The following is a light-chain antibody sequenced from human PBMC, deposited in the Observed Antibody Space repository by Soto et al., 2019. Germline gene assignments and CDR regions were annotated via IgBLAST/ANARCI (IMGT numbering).Light chain of an antibody. CDR3: QQYSHLIT. CDR2: DAS. J-gene: IGKJ5*01. Sequence: DIHMTQSPSSLSASVGHIFTITCQASQDISNYLNWYKQKLGKAPKLLIYDASNLETGVPSRLSGSGSGTDFTFTISSMTPEDIATYYCQQYSHLITFGHGTRLEIK. V-gene: IGKV1-33*01. CDR1: QDISNY.